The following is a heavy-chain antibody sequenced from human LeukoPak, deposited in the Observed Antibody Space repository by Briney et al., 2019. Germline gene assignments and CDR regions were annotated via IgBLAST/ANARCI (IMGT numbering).Heavy chain of an antibody. Sequence: GGSLRLSCAVSGFTFSNYWMSWVRQAPGKGLEWVSVIYSGGSTYYADSVKGRFTISRDNSKNTLYLQMNSLRAEDTAVYYCAKALRYFDCDYWGQGTLVTVSS. CDR3: AKALRYFDCDY. CDR1: GFTFSNYW. CDR2: IYSGGST. J-gene: IGHJ4*02. D-gene: IGHD3-9*01. V-gene: IGHV3-66*02.